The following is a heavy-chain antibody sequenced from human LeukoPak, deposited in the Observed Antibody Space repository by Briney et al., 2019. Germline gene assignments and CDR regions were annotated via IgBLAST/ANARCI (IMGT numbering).Heavy chain of an antibody. CDR2: IDSDGSST. CDR1: GFTFSSYW. J-gene: IGHJ4*02. D-gene: IGHD3-22*01. CDR3: ARAADSSGYYDY. Sequence: GGSLRLSCAASGFTFSSYWMHWVRQAPGKGLVWVSRIDSDGSSTSYADSVKGRFTISRDNAKNTLYLQMNSLRAEDTAVYYCARAADSSGYYDYWGQGTLVTVSS. V-gene: IGHV3-74*01.